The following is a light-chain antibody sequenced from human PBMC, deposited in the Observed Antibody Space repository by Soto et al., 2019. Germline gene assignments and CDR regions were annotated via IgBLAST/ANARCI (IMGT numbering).Light chain of an antibody. CDR1: QSVSSN. J-gene: IGKJ2*01. CDR2: GAS. CDR3: QQYNNWPPHT. Sequence: EIVMTQSPATLSVSPGERATLCCRASQSVSSNLAWYQQKPGQAPRLLIYGASTRATGIPARFSGSGSGTEFTLNISSLQSEDFAVYYCQQYNNWPPHTFGQGTKLEIK. V-gene: IGKV3-15*01.